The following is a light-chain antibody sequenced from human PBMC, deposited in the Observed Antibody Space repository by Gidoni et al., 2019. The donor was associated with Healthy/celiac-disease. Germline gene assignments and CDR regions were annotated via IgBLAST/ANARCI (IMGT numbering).Light chain of an antibody. CDR1: QSVSSY. V-gene: IGKV3-11*01. CDR3: QQRSNWPRT. CDR2: DAS. J-gene: IGKJ1*01. Sequence: EIVLTQSPATLSLSPGERATLSCRASQSVSSYLAWYQQKPGQAPRPLIYDASNRATGIPARFSGSGSGTDFTLTISSLETEDFAVYYCQQRSNWPRTFGQGTKVEIK.